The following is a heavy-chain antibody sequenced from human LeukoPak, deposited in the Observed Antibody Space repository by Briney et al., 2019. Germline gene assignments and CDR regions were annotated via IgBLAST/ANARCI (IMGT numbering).Heavy chain of an antibody. V-gene: IGHV3-30*02. CDR1: GFTFSSYS. Sequence: GGSLRLSCAASGFTFSSYSMNWVRQAPGKGLEWVAFIRYDGSNKYYADSVKGRFTISRDNSKNTLYLQMNSLRAEDTAVYYCAKGLDYYDSSGYHYPDYWGQGTLVTVSS. CDR2: IRYDGSNK. J-gene: IGHJ4*02. D-gene: IGHD3-22*01. CDR3: AKGLDYYDSSGYHYPDY.